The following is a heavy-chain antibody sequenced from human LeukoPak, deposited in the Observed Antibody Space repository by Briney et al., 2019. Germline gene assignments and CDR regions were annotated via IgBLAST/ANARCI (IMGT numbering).Heavy chain of an antibody. CDR1: GFTFSSYP. Sequence: GGSLRLSCAASGFTFSSYPMSWVRQAPGKGLEWVSIISTDSTYTFYAHSVKGRFTISRDNSKETLYLQMSSLRVEDTAVYFCAKGEGYCGGGTCYRYFDSWGQGTLVTVSS. J-gene: IGHJ4*02. CDR3: AKGEGYCGGGTCYRYFDS. CDR2: ISTDSTYT. D-gene: IGHD2-15*01. V-gene: IGHV3-23*01.